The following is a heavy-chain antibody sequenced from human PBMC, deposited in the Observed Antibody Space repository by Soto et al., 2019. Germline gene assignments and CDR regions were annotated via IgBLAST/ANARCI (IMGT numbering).Heavy chain of an antibody. CDR2: IYYSGST. CDR3: ARDLSVVDPIWSGYSAYYYDGMDV. V-gene: IGHV4-31*02. J-gene: IGHJ6*02. Sequence: KPSEALSGKCIVSCGSISSGGNYWSWIRQHPGKGLEWIGYIYYSGSTYYNPSLKSRVTISVDTSKNQFSLKLSSVTAADTAVYYCARDLSVVDPIWSGYSAYYYDGMDVWGQGTTVTVSS. D-gene: IGHD3-3*01. CDR1: CGSISSGGNY.